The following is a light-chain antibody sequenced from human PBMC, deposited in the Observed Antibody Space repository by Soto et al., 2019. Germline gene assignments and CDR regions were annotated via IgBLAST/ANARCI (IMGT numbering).Light chain of an antibody. CDR1: QSISSW. CDR2: KAS. J-gene: IGKJ4*01. CDR3: QQYKSYSPLT. V-gene: IGKV1-5*03. Sequence: DIQMTQSPSTLSASVGDRVTITCRASQSISSWLAWYQQKPGKAPKLLIYKASSLESGVPSRFSGSGSGTEFTLTISSLQPDDFADYYCQQYKSYSPLTFGGGTKVEIK.